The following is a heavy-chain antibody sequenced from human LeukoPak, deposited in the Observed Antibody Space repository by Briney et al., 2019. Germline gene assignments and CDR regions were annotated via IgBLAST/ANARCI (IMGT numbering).Heavy chain of an antibody. Sequence: KTSETLSLTCTVSGGSISSSSYYWGWIRQPPGKGLEWIGSIYYSGSTYYNPSLKSRVTISVDTSKNQFSLKLSSVTAADTAVYYCARLGVVPAADYWGQGTLVTVSS. V-gene: IGHV4-39*01. CDR2: IYYSGST. J-gene: IGHJ4*02. CDR1: GGSISSSSYY. D-gene: IGHD2-2*01. CDR3: ARLGVVPAADY.